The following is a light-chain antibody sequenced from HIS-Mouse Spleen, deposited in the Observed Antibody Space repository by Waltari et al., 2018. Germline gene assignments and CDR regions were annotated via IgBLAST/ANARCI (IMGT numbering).Light chain of an antibody. V-gene: IGLV2-14*03. CDR1: SSDVGGLHY. Sequence: QSALTQPASVSGSPGQSITISCTGTSSDVGGLHYVSWYQQHPGKAPKLMIYDVSNRPSGVSNRFSGSKSGNTASLTISGLQAEDEADYYCSSYTSSSFNVVFGGGTKLTVL. CDR3: SSYTSSSFNVV. CDR2: DVS. J-gene: IGLJ2*01.